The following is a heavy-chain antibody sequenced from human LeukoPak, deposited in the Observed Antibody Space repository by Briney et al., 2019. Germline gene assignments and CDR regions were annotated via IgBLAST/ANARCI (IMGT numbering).Heavy chain of an antibody. CDR1: GGSVSSYY. J-gene: IGHJ4*02. Sequence: SETLSLTCSVSGGSVSSYYWSWIRQPPGKGLEWIGYIYYSGSTKYNPSLRSRVTISLDTSNNQFSLNLSPVTAADTAVYYCAREGYAGSWRFWGQGTLVTVSS. V-gene: IGHV4-59*02. CDR3: AREGYAGSWRF. CDR2: IYYSGST. D-gene: IGHD2-15*01.